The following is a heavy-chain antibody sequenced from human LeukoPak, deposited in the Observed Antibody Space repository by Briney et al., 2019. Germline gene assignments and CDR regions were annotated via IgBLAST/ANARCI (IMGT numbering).Heavy chain of an antibody. J-gene: IGHJ4*02. V-gene: IGHV4-4*07. CDR3: ASNAYSSGWYYFDY. CDR2: IYTSGST. Sequence: SETLSLTCTVSGGSISSYYWSWIRQPAGKGLEWIGRIYTSGSTNYNPSLKSRVTMSVDTSKNQFSLKLSSVTAADTAVYYCASNAYSSGWYYFDYWGQGTLVAVSS. D-gene: IGHD6-19*01. CDR1: GGSISSYY.